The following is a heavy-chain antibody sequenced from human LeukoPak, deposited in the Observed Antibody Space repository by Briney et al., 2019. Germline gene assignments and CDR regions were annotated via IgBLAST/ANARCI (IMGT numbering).Heavy chain of an antibody. D-gene: IGHD6-19*01. CDR2: LSGSGITT. CDR3: AKGIYSSGWSYFDY. V-gene: IGHV3-23*01. Sequence: GGSLRLCCAASGFTFSNSAMSWVRQAPGKGLEWVSTLSGSGITTYYADSVKGRFTISRDNSKNTLYLQMNTLRAEDSALYYCAKGIYSSGWSYFDYWGHGTLVTVSS. CDR1: GFTFSNSA. J-gene: IGHJ4*01.